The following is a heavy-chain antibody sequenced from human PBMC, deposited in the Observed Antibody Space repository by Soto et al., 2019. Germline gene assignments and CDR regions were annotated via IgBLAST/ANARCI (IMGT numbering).Heavy chain of an antibody. D-gene: IGHD2-15*01. J-gene: IGHJ5*02. CDR3: ARESPQRAYCSGGSCYSPRARGWFDP. CDR2: IYYSGST. Sequence: LSLTCTVSVGSISSGGYYWSWIRQHPGKGLEWIGYIYYSGSTYYNPSLKSRVTISVDTSKNQFSLKLSSVTAADTAVYYCARESPQRAYCSGGSCYSPRARGWFDPWGQGTLVTVS. V-gene: IGHV4-31*03. CDR1: VGSISSGGYY.